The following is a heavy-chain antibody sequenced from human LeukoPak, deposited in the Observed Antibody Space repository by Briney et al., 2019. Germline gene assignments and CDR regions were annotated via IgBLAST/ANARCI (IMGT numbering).Heavy chain of an antibody. CDR2: IRSKANSYET. D-gene: IGHD1-7*01. Sequence: QPGGSLKLSCAASGFTFSGSAMHWLRQSSGKGREGVGRIRSKANSYETEYAASVKGRFTIYRDDSQNTVYLQMNSLKTEDTAVYYCTGGQYNWNYVMDFWGQGTLVTVSS. CDR1: GFTFSGSA. CDR3: TGGQYNWNYVMDF. V-gene: IGHV3-73*01. J-gene: IGHJ4*02.